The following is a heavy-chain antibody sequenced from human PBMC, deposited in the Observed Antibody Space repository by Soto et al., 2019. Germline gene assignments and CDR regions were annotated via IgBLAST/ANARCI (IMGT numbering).Heavy chain of an antibody. CDR1: GFTFSNHA. D-gene: IGHD6-25*01. J-gene: IGHJ4*02. V-gene: IGHV3-23*01. CDR2: VGVHAATT. Sequence: EVQLLESGGGLVQPGGSLRLSCAASGFTFSNHAMSWVRQAPGKGLEWVSTVGVHAATTFYADSVKGRFTISRDNSKNTLYLQMSSLRAEDTAVYYCAKKLISGTSVGNYFDYWGQGTLVTVSS. CDR3: AKKLISGTSVGNYFDY.